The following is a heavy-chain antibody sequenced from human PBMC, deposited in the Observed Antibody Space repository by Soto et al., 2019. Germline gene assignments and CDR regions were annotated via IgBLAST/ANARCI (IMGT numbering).Heavy chain of an antibody. CDR3: ARAATYYDILTGYYSPAALGAFDI. Sequence: ASVKVSCKASGYTFTSYYMHWVRQAPGQGLEWMGIINPNSGGTNYAQKFQGWVTMTRDTSISTAYMELSGLRSDDTAVYYCARAATYYDILTGYYSPAALGAFDIWGQGTMVTVSS. J-gene: IGHJ3*02. CDR2: INPNSGGT. V-gene: IGHV1-2*04. D-gene: IGHD3-9*01. CDR1: GYTFTSYY.